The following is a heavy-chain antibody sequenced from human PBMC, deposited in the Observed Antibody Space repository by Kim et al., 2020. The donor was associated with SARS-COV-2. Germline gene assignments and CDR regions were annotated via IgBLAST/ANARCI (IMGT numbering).Heavy chain of an antibody. V-gene: IGHV3-23*05. J-gene: IGHJ2*01. Sequence: YADSVKGRFTISRDNSKNTLFLQMNSLRAEDTAVYYCAKIEVSGYWYFDLWGRGTLVAVSS. D-gene: IGHD2-8*02. CDR3: AKIEVSGYWYFDL.